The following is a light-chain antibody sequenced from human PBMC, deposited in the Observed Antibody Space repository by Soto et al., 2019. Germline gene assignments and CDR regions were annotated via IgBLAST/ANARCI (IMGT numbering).Light chain of an antibody. CDR2: GSS. J-gene: IGKJ5*01. Sequence: EILLTQSPATLPVSPGERATLSCRARQSVGSNLAWFQQKPGQAPRLLIYGSSTRATGVAARFSGSGSGADFTLTISNLQSEDFAVYYCQQYTNWPPITFGQGTRLEIK. CDR3: QQYTNWPPIT. V-gene: IGKV3-15*01. CDR1: QSVGSN.